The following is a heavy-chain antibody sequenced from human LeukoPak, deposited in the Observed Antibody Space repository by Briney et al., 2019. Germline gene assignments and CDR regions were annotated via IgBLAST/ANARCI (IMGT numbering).Heavy chain of an antibody. D-gene: IGHD3-22*01. CDR2: IYYSGST. V-gene: IGHV4-61*01. J-gene: IGHJ3*02. Sequence: SETLSLTCTVSGGSISSSSYYWGWIRQPPGKGLEWIGYIYYSGSTNYNPSLKSRVTISVDTSKNQFSLKLSSVTAADTAVYYCARDAPLEYYYDSSGYTNTVLRDAFDIWGQGTMVTVSS. CDR1: GGSISSSSYY. CDR3: ARDAPLEYYYDSSGYTNTVLRDAFDI.